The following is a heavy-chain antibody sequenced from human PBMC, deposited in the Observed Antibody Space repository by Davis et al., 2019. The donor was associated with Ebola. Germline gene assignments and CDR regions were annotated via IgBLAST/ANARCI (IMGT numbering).Heavy chain of an antibody. D-gene: IGHD3-10*01. J-gene: IGHJ1*01. CDR2: ISAYNGNT. CDR3: ARVDYYGSGSSRGWFQH. Sequence: ASVKVSCKASGGTFSSYAISWARQAPGQGLEWMGWISAYNGNTNYAQKLQGRVTMTTDTSTSTAYMELRSLRSDDTAVYYCARVDYYGSGSSRGWFQHWGQGTLVTVSS. CDR1: GGTFSSYA. V-gene: IGHV1-18*01.